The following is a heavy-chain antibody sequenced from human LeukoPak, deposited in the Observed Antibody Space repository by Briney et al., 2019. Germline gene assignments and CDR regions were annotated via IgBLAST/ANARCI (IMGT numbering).Heavy chain of an antibody. D-gene: IGHD3-9*01. Sequence: GGSLRLSCAASGFTFSSYEMNWVRQAPGKGLEWVSYISSSGSIKYYAASVKGRFTISRDNAKNSLYLQMNSLRAEDTAVYYCASLLRYFDWGNWGQGTLVTVSS. CDR3: ASLLRYFDWGN. CDR1: GFTFSSYE. V-gene: IGHV3-48*03. J-gene: IGHJ4*02. CDR2: ISSSGSIK.